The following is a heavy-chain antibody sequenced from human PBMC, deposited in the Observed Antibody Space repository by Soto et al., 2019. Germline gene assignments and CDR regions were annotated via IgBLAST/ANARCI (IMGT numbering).Heavy chain of an antibody. D-gene: IGHD6-19*01. Sequence: PSETLSLTCTVSGGSISSYYWSWIRQPPGKGLEWIGYIYYSGSTNYNPSLKSRVTISVDTSKNQFSLKLSSVTAADTAVYYCARESPQVAGHFDYWGQGTLVTVSS. CDR1: GGSISSYY. CDR2: IYYSGST. J-gene: IGHJ4*02. V-gene: IGHV4-59*01. CDR3: ARESPQVAGHFDY.